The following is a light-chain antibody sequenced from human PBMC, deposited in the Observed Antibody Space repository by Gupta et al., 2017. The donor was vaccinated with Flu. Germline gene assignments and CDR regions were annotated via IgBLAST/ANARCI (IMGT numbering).Light chain of an antibody. Sequence: QSVLTQPPSVSGAPGQRVTISCTGSSSNIGAGYDVHWYQQLPGAAPRLLIYGNNNRASAVPDRFSASTSGTSASLAITGLQAADEADYYCQSYDSSLSAPYVFGSGTQVTAL. V-gene: IGLV1-40*01. CDR3: QSYDSSLSAPYV. CDR2: GNN. CDR1: SSNIGAGYD. J-gene: IGLJ1*01.